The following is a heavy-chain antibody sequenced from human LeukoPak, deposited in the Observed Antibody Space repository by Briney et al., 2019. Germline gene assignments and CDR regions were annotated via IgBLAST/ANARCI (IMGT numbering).Heavy chain of an antibody. CDR1: GFTFSSYE. V-gene: IGHV3-48*03. J-gene: IGHJ4*02. Sequence: PGGSLRLSCTTSGFTFSSYEMSWVRQAPGKGLEWVSYISDVGTTYYADSVNGRFTISRDNAKNSLFLQMNSLRAEDTAVYFCARENSGYDGGFDYWGQGTLVTVSS. CDR2: ISDVGTT. D-gene: IGHD5-12*01. CDR3: ARENSGYDGGFDY.